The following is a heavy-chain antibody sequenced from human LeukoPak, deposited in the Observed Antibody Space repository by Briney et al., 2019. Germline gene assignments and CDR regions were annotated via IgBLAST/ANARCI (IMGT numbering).Heavy chain of an antibody. CDR3: ARGTTVTTSGMDV. CDR2: IYYSGST. V-gene: IGHV4-59*01. CDR1: GGSISSYY. D-gene: IGHD4-11*01. Sequence: SETLSRTCTMSGGSISSYYWSWIRQPPGKGLKWIGYIYYSGSTNYNPSLKSRVIISVDTSKNQFSLKLSSVTAADTAVYYCARGTTVTTSGMDVWGQGTTVTVSS. J-gene: IGHJ6*02.